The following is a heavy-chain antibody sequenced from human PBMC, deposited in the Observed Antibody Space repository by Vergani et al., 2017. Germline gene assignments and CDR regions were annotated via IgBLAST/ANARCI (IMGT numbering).Heavy chain of an antibody. CDR2: IKSDGSIT. J-gene: IGHJ4*02. CDR1: GFSLNSYW. CDR3: ARDHLYGDVDY. Sequence: DVHLAESGGGFFQPGGSLRLSCSASGFSLNSYWMHWVRQVPGKGLLWVSRIKSDGSITAYADSVKGRFTISRDNAQNTLYLQMNSLRVEDTGVYYCARDHLYGDVDYWGQGTLVTVSS. V-gene: IGHV3-74*03. D-gene: IGHD4-17*01.